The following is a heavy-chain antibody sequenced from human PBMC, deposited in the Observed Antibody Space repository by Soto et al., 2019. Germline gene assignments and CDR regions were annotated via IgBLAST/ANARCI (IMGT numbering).Heavy chain of an antibody. Sequence: PGGSLRLSCAASGFTFSSYAMSWFRQSPGKGLEWVSSISVSGGSRYYADSVKGRFTISRDNSKSTLFLHMNSLRAEATAVYYCAKAAGSDYYPVDYWGRGTLVTVSS. CDR1: GFTFSSYA. J-gene: IGHJ4*02. CDR2: ISVSGGSR. V-gene: IGHV3-23*01. CDR3: AKAAGSDYYPVDY. D-gene: IGHD3-22*01.